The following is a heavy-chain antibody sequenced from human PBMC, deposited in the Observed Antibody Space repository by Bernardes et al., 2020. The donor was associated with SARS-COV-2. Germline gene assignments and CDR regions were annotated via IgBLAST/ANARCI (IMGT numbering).Heavy chain of an antibody. CDR2: VLSDATNT. Sequence: GGSLRLSCAASGFSFSTYDVHWVRQPPGKGPEWVAVVLSDATNTFYADSVEGRFTISRDNSKNTLYLQMNSLRAEDTAVYYCARPGELIDETYYFDLWGQGTLVTVSS. D-gene: IGHD7-27*01. V-gene: IGHV3-33*01. CDR1: GFSFSTYD. J-gene: IGHJ4*02. CDR3: ARPGELIDETYYFDL.